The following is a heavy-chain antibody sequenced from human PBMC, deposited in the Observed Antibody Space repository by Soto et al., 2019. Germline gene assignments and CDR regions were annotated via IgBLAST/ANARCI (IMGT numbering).Heavy chain of an antibody. CDR3: AGLTYSSSWYYFDY. V-gene: IGHV4-59*01. CDR1: GGSISSYY. CDR2: IYYSGST. D-gene: IGHD6-13*01. Sequence: SETLSLTCTVSGGSISSYYWSWIRQPPGKGLEWIGYIYYSGSTNYNPSLKSRVTISVDTSKNQFSLKLSSVTAADTAVYYCAGLTYSSSWYYFDYWGQGTLVTVSS. J-gene: IGHJ4*02.